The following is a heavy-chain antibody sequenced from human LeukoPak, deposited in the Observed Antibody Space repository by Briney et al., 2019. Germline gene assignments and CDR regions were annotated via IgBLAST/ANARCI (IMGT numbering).Heavy chain of an antibody. D-gene: IGHD6-19*01. V-gene: IGHV3-7*05. Sequence: GGSLRLSCAASGFTFSRYWMSWVRQAPGKGLEWVANIKQPGSEKYYVDSVKGRFTISRDNAKNSLYLQMNSLRVEDTAVYYCARDPAYSSGWLDHWGQGTLVTVSS. CDR1: GFTFSRYW. CDR3: ARDPAYSSGWLDH. CDR2: IKQPGSEK. J-gene: IGHJ4*02.